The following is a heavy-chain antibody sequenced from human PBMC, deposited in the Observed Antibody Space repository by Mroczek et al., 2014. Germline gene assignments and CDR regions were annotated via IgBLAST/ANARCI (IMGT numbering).Heavy chain of an antibody. D-gene: IGHD6-13*01. Sequence: QVQLQQSGPGLVKPSETLSLTCTVSGGSISSYYWSWIRQPAGKGLEWIGRIYTSGSTNYNPSLKGRVTMSVDTSKNQFSLKLSSVTAADTAVYYCASSSIAAAGSVRSYYGMDVWGQGTTVTVSS. J-gene: IGHJ6*02. V-gene: IGHV4-4*07. CDR2: IYTSGST. CDR1: GGSISSYY. CDR3: ASSSIAAAGSVRSYYGMDV.